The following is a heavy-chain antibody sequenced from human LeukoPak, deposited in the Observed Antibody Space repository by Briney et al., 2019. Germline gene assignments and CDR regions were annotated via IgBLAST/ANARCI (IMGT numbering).Heavy chain of an antibody. J-gene: IGHJ6*02. CDR2: ISAYNGNT. V-gene: IGHV1-18*01. CDR3: AGRYNRNVPPYGMDV. CDR1: GYTFTSYG. D-gene: IGHD1-14*01. Sequence: ASVKVSCKASGYTFTSYGISWVRQAPGQGLEWMGWISAYNGNTNYAQRLQGRVTMTTDTSTTTAYMELRGLRSDDTAVYYCAGRYNRNVPPYGMDVWGQGTTVTVSS.